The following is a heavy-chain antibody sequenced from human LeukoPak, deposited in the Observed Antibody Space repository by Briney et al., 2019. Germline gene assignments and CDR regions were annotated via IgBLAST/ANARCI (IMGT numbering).Heavy chain of an antibody. D-gene: IGHD1-26*01. CDR3: AKDSGYGMDV. CDR2: IRYDGSNK. V-gene: IGHV3-30*02. J-gene: IGHJ6*02. Sequence: GGSLRLSCAASGFTFSNYGMHWVRQALGKGGEWVAFIRYDGSNKYYEDSVKGRFTISRDNSKKTLYLQMNSLRAEDTAVYYCAKDSGYGMDVWGQGTTVTVSS. CDR1: GFTFSNYG.